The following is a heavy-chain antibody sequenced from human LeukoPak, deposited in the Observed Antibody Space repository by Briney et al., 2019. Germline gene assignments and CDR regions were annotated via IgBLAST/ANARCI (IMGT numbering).Heavy chain of an antibody. V-gene: IGHV1-8*01. CDR3: AKDQRIAARPEKDFDY. CDR1: GYTFTSYD. J-gene: IGHJ4*02. D-gene: IGHD6-6*01. Sequence: ASVKVSCKASGYTFTSYDINWVRQATGQGLEWMGWMNPNSGNTGYAQKFQGRVTMTRNTSISTAYMELSSLRAEDTAVYYCAKDQRIAARPEKDFDYWGQGTLVTVSS. CDR2: MNPNSGNT.